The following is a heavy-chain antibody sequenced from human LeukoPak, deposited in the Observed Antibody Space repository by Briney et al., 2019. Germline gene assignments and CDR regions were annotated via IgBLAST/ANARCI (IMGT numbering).Heavy chain of an antibody. D-gene: IGHD3-22*01. CDR2: IKQDGSEK. J-gene: IGHJ3*02. Sequence: GGSLRLSCAASGFTFSSYAMHWVRQAPGKGLEWVANIKQDGSEKYYVDSVKGRFTISRDNAKNSLYLQMNSLRAEDTAVYYCARESRIYYYDSSAREDAFDIWGQGTMVTVSS. CDR1: GFTFSSYA. CDR3: ARESRIYYYDSSAREDAFDI. V-gene: IGHV3-7*01.